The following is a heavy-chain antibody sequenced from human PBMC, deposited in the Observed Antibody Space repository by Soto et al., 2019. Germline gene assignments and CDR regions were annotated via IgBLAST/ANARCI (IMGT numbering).Heavy chain of an antibody. CDR3: AREGSLGLDV. CDR2: INGDGASL. J-gene: IGHJ6*02. CDR1: GFIFSSFW. D-gene: IGHD3-10*01. Sequence: EVRLEEAGGGFVQPGGSLRVSCSGSGFIFSSFWMHWVRQGPEKGLEWVSRINGDGASLAYAESVKGRFSISRDNVKNTLHLQMNSLGVDDTAVYFCAREGSLGLDVWGRGTTVTVSS. V-gene: IGHV3-74*03.